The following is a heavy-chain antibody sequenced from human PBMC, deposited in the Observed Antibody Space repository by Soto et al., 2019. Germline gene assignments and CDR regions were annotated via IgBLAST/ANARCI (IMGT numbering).Heavy chain of an antibody. V-gene: IGHV3-53*01. CDR3: ARGPNSDC. CDR2: IYSGGNP. Sequence: EERLVQSGGGLVQPGGSLRLSCAAYRFSVGGNYMSWVRQAPGKGLELVSLIYSGGNPFYADSMKGRFTLARDNSNYMLYLQMDSLRAEDTAVYYCARGPNSDCWGQGTLVIVSA. D-gene: IGHD2-21*01. CDR1: RFSVGGNY. J-gene: IGHJ4*02.